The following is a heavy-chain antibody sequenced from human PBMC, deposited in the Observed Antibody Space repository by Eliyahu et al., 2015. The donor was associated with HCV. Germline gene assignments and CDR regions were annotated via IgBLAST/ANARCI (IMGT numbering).Heavy chain of an antibody. V-gene: IGHV3-15*01. CDR3: TTHSGYINLFDC. Sequence: EVQLVESGGGLVKPGGSLXXSXAAXGFTFSNAWMSCVRQAPGQGLEWVGRIKTDGTTYYAAPVKGRFSISRDDSKNMLDLQMNSLKTEDTAVYYCTTHSGYINLFDCWGQGTLVTVSS. D-gene: IGHD5-12*01. CDR2: IKTDGTT. J-gene: IGHJ4*02. CDR1: GFTFSNAW.